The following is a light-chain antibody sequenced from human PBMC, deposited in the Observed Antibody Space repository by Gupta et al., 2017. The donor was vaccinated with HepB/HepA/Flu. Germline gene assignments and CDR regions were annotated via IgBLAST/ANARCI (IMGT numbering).Light chain of an antibody. CDR1: QSVSSSY. CDR2: GAS. CDR3: QQYGSSPWT. Sequence: EFVLTQSPGTLSLSPEERATLPCRASQSVSSSYLAWYQQRPGQAPRLLIYGASSRATGISDRCSGSGSGTDFTLTISRLEPEDCAVYYCQQYGSSPWTFGQGTKVESK. J-gene: IGKJ1*01. V-gene: IGKV3-20*01.